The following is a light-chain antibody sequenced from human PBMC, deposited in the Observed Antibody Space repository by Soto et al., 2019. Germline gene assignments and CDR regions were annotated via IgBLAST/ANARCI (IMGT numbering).Light chain of an antibody. V-gene: IGKV1-13*02. CDR3: QQFGRSPSFT. CDR1: QGIRND. CDR2: DAS. J-gene: IGKJ3*01. Sequence: IQMTQSPSSLSASVGDRVTITCRASQGIRNDLAWYQQKPGQAPRLLIYDASRRATGIPERFSGSGSGTDFTLTINRLETEDFAVYYCQQFGRSPSFTFGPGTKVDIK.